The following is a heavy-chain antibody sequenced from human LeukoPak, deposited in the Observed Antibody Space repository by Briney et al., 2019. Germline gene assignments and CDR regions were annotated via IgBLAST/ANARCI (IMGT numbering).Heavy chain of an antibody. CDR2: IRYDGSNK. CDR3: AKTGCSSTSCQAYYYYYMDV. V-gene: IGHV3-30*02. CDR1: GFTFSSYG. J-gene: IGHJ6*03. Sequence: GGSLRLSCAASGFTFSSYGMHWVRQAPGKGLEWVAFIRYDGSNKYYADSVKGRFTISRDNSKNTLYLQMNSLRAEDTAVYYCAKTGCSSTSCQAYYYYYMDVWGKRTTVTVSS. D-gene: IGHD2-2*01.